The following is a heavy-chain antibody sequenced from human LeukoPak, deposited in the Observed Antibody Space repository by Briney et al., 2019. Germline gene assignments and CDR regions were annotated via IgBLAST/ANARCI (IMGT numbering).Heavy chain of an antibody. V-gene: IGHV3-21*01. J-gene: IGHJ4*02. CDR3: ARDSRQYKYLPYYCDC. CDR2: VSSGSSYR. D-gene: IGHD1-14*01. Sequence: AGGSLRLSCAASGFTFSTYTMNWVRQAPGKGLEWVSSVSSGSSYRYHADSVKDRFTISRDNAKNSLYLQMNSLRAEDTAVYYCARDSRQYKYLPYYCDCWGQGTLVTVSS. CDR1: GFTFSTYT.